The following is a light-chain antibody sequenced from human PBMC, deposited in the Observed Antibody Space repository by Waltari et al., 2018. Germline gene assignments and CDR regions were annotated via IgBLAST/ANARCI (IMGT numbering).Light chain of an antibody. V-gene: IGKV3-20*01. CDR3: QHSAGSPLFT. CDR1: QSVGSKY. J-gene: IGKJ3*01. Sequence: EIVLTQFPGTLSSSPGERATLTCRASQSVGSKYLAWYQQKPGQAPRLLIYGASSRATGIPDRFSGSGSGTDFTLTINRLEPEDFAVYYCQHSAGSPLFTFGPGTKVDIK. CDR2: GAS.